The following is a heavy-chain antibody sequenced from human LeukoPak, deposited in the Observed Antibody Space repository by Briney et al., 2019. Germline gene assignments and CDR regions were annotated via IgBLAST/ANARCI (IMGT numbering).Heavy chain of an antibody. D-gene: IGHD3-22*01. J-gene: IGHJ1*01. CDR3: AKGYYDSSAQGWYFQH. V-gene: IGHV3-23*01. CDR2: ISGSGGST. CDR1: GFTFSTYA. Sequence: GGSLRLSCAASGFTFSTYAMSWVRQAPGKGLEWVSTISGSGGSTYYADSVKGRFTISRDNSKNTLYLQMNSLRAEDTAVYYCAKGYYDSSAQGWYFQHWGQGTLVTVSS.